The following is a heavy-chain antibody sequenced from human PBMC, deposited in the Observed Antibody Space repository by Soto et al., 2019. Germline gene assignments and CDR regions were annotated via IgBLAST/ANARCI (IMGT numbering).Heavy chain of an antibody. Sequence: GSLRLSYTASGLTVLGKKYVAWVRQAPGHGLDWVSALYDVDVSFYSDSVKGRFTTSSDSSKSTVYLQMNDLRAEDTAVYYCARDNYSSSSQPGMYYSYGMDVWGQGTTVTVSS. CDR3: ARDNYSSSSQPGMYYSYGMDV. CDR2: LYDVDVS. D-gene: IGHD6-6*01. CDR1: GLTVLGKKY. J-gene: IGHJ6*02. V-gene: IGHV3-66*01.